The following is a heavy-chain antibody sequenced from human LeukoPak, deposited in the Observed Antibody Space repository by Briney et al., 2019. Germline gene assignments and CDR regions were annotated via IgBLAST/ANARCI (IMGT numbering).Heavy chain of an antibody. CDR3: ARDPWYYGSGSSV. J-gene: IGHJ4*02. V-gene: IGHV3-7*01. Sequence: HPGGSLRLSCAASGFTFSSYGMHWVRQAPGKGLEWVANIKQDGSEKYYVDSVKGRFTISRDNAKNSLYLQMNSLRAEDTAVYYCARDPWYYGSGSSVWGQGTLVTVSS. CDR1: GFTFSSYG. D-gene: IGHD3-10*01. CDR2: IKQDGSEK.